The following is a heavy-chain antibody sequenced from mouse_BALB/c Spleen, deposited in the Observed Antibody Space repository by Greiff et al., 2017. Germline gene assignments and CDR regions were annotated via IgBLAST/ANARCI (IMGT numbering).Heavy chain of an antibody. CDR1: GFTFSDYY. J-gene: IGHJ4*01. CDR2: ISDGGSYT. V-gene: IGHV5-4*02. D-gene: IGHD1-1*01. CDR3: AREWGITTVVATRAMDY. Sequence: DVMLVESGGGLVKPGGSLKLSCAASGFTFSDYYMYWVRQTPEKRLEWVATISDGGSYTYYPDSVKGRFTISRDNAKNNLYLQMSSLKSEDTAMYYCAREWGITTVVATRAMDYWGQGTSVTVSS.